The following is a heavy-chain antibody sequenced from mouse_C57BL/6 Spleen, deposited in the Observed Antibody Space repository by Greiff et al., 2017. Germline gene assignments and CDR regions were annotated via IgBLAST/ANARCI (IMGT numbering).Heavy chain of an antibody. D-gene: IGHD2-1*01. CDR3: ARYGNYFDY. CDR2: INPNNSGT. Sequence: EVQLQQSGPELVKPGASVKISCKASGYTFTDYYMNWVKPSHGKSLEWIGDINPNNSGTSYNQKFKGKATLTVDKSSSTAYMELRSLASEDSAVYYCARYGNYFDYWGQGTTLTVSS. V-gene: IGHV1-26*01. CDR1: GYTFTDYY. J-gene: IGHJ2*01.